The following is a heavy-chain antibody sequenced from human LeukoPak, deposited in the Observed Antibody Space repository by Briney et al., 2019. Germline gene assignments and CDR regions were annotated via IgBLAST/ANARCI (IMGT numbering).Heavy chain of an antibody. CDR3: AGSSYSSSSFDY. V-gene: IGHV3-74*01. CDR2: INSDGSST. Sequence: GGSLRLSCAASGFTFSSYWMHWVRQAPGKGLVWVSRINSDGSSTSYADSVKGRFTISRDNAKNTLCLQMNSLRAEDTAVYYCAGSSYSSSSFDYRGQGTLVTVSS. CDR1: GFTFSSYW. J-gene: IGHJ4*02. D-gene: IGHD6-6*01.